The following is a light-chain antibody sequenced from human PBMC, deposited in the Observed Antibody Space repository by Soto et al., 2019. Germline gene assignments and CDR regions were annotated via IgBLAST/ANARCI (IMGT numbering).Light chain of an antibody. V-gene: IGLV2-14*01. CDR2: DVS. J-gene: IGLJ1*01. CDR1: SSDVGGYNY. Sequence: QSVLTQPASVSGSPGQSITISCTGTSSDVGGYNYVSWYQQHPGKAPKLMIYDVSNRPSGISNRFSGSKSGNTASLTISWLQAEDEADYYCSSYTGSSTYVFGTGTKVTVL. CDR3: SSYTGSSTYV.